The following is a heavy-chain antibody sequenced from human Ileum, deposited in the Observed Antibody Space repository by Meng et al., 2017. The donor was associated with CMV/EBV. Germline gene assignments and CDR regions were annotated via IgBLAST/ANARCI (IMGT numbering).Heavy chain of an antibody. V-gene: IGHV4-4*07. Sequence: QVHVQESGPGLVNPSVTLSLTCTVAGASISAYFWSWIRQPAGKGLECIGRFHPSGTTNYNPSLKSRVTMSVDSSKNQFSLNLSSVTAADTAVYYCATEKWAAAGYGAFDIWGQGTMVTVSS. J-gene: IGHJ3*02. D-gene: IGHD6-13*01. CDR3: ATEKWAAAGYGAFDI. CDR1: GASISAYF. CDR2: FHPSGTT.